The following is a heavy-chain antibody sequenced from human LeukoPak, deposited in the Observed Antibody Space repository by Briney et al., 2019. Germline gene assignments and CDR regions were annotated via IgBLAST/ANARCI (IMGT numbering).Heavy chain of an antibody. CDR2: VYYTGST. CDR3: ARHFAYSSSSYFDY. J-gene: IGHJ4*02. D-gene: IGHD6-6*01. V-gene: IGHV4-59*08. CDR1: GGSVSNYY. Sequence: SETLSPTCSVSGGSVSNYYWSWLRQPPGKGLEWIGYVYYTGSTNYNPSLKSRVTMFEDKSKNQFSLRLYSVTVADTAVYYCARHFAYSSSSYFDYWGQGSLVTVSS.